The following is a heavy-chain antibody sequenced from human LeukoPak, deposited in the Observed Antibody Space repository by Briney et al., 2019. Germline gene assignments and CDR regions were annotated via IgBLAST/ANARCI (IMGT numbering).Heavy chain of an antibody. D-gene: IGHD1-26*01. Sequence: SVKVSCKASGGTFSSYAISWVRQAPGQGLEWMGGIIPIFGTANYAQKFQGRVTITADESTSTAYMELSSLRSEDTAVYYCATDFRWELLLNYWGQGTLVTVSS. J-gene: IGHJ4*02. CDR1: GGTFSSYA. CDR2: IIPIFGTA. V-gene: IGHV1-69*01. CDR3: ATDFRWELLLNY.